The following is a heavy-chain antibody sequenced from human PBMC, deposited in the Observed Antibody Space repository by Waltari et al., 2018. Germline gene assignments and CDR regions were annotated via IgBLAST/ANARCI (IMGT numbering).Heavy chain of an antibody. CDR2: ISYDGSNK. V-gene: IGHV3-30-3*01. CDR1: GFTFSSYA. CDR3: ARVALGWLQPFDY. Sequence: QVQLVESGGGVVQPGRSLRLSCAASGFTFSSYAMPWVRQAPGKGLEWVAVISYDGSNKSYADSVKGRFTISRDNAKNSLYLQMNSLRAEDTAVYYCARVALGWLQPFDYWGQGTLVTVSS. J-gene: IGHJ4*02. D-gene: IGHD5-12*01.